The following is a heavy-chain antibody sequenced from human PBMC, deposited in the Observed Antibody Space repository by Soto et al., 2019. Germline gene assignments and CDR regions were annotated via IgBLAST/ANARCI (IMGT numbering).Heavy chain of an antibody. V-gene: IGHV1-18*01. CDR2: ISAYNGNT. CDR1: GYTFTIYD. D-gene: IGHD4-17*01. Sequence: ASVKVSCKASGYTFTIYDINWVRQAPGQGLEWMGWISAYNGNTNYAQKLQGRVTMTTDTSTSTAYMELRSLRSDDTAVYYCARDLHGDPYYWGQGPLVTVSS. J-gene: IGHJ4*02. CDR3: ARDLHGDPYY.